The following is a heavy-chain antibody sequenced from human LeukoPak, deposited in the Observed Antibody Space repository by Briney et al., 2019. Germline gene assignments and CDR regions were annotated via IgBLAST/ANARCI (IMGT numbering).Heavy chain of an antibody. CDR3: AKDTRAGIAAADHFDY. CDR2: ISSSVTTV. V-gene: IGHV3-11*01. J-gene: IGHJ4*02. Sequence: GGSLRLSCAASGFTFRDYYMAWIRQAPGKGLEWVSHISSSVTTVYYADSVRGRFTLSRDNAKNSLYLQMNSLRAEDTALYYCAKDTRAGIAAADHFDYWGQGTLVTVSS. CDR1: GFTFRDYY. D-gene: IGHD6-13*01.